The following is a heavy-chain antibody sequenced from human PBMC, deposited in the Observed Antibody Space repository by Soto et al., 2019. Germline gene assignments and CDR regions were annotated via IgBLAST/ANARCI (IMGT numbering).Heavy chain of an antibody. CDR1: GFTFSSYA. V-gene: IGHV3-23*01. CDR3: AKDLQQLYAFDI. D-gene: IGHD6-13*01. CDR2: SSGSGGST. Sequence: EVQLLESGGGLVQPGGSLRLSCAASGFTFSSYAMSWVRQAPGKGREWVSASSGSGGSTYYADSVKGRFTISRDNSKNTLYRQRNRLRAEDTAVYYCAKDLQQLYAFDIWGQGTMVTVAS. J-gene: IGHJ3*02.